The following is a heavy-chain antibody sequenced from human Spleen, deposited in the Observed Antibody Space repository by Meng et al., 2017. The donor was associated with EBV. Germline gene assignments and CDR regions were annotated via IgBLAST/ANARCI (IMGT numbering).Heavy chain of an antibody. CDR3: ARVLPYYYASSGYLFDQ. CDR2: INHDGST. Sequence: HVQLQESGPGLVKPSETLSLTCAVYGGSFSGYYWSWIRQPPGKGLEWIGEINHDGSTNYNPSLKSRVTISVDTSKNQFSLSLGSVTAADTAVYYCARVLPYYYASSGYLFDQWGQGTLVTVSS. J-gene: IGHJ4*02. V-gene: IGHV4-34*01. D-gene: IGHD3-22*01. CDR1: GGSFSGYY.